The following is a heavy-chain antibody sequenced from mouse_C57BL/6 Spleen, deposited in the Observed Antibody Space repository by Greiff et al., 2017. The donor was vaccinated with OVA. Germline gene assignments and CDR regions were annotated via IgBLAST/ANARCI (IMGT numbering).Heavy chain of an antibody. CDR2: IDPSDSYT. Sequence: QVQLQQPGAELVKPGASVKLSCKASGYTFTSYWMQWVKQRPGQGLELIGEIDPSDSYTNYNQKFKGKATLTVDTSSSTAYMQLSSLTSEDSAVYYCARYYSKAYYAMDYWGQGTSVTVSS. CDR1: GYTFTSYW. CDR3: ARYYSKAYYAMDY. V-gene: IGHV1-50*01. D-gene: IGHD2-5*01. J-gene: IGHJ4*01.